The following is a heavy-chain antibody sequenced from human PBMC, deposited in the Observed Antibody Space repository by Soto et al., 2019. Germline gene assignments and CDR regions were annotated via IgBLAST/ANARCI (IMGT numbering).Heavy chain of an antibody. D-gene: IGHD6-6*01. CDR2: IDPSDSYT. CDR3: ASDLPSIAARPTNLFYYYGMDV. CDR1: GYSFTSYW. Sequence: LKISCKGSGYSFTSYWISWVRQMPGKGLEWMGRIDPSDSYTNYSPSFQGHVTISADKSISTAYLQWSSLKASDTAMYYCASDLPSIAARPTNLFYYYGMDVWGQGTTVTVSS. J-gene: IGHJ6*02. V-gene: IGHV5-10-1*01.